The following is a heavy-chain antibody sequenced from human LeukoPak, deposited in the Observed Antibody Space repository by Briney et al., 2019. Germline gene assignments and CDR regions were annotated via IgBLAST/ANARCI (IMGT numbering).Heavy chain of an antibody. D-gene: IGHD2-15*01. CDR2: ISTNGGGT. CDR1: GFTFSTYA. V-gene: IGHV3-64*01. J-gene: IGHJ4*02. Sequence: GGSLRLSCAASGFTFSTYAMHWVRQTPGKGLGYVSAISTNGGGTYYANSVKGRFTISRDNSKNTLYLQMGSLRAEDMAVYYCARYCSGVSCYSGYDYWGQGTLVTVSS. CDR3: ARYCSGVSCYSGYDY.